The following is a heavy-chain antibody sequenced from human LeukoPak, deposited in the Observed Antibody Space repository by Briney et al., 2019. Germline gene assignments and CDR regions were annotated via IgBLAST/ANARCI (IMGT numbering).Heavy chain of an antibody. CDR2: IYYSGTT. Sequence: SETLSLTCTVSGDSVSSGSYYWSWVRQPPGKGLEWIGSIYYSGTTYYNPSLKSRVTISVDTSKNQFSLKLTSVTAADTAVYYCAKMGSANFDYWGQGTLVTVSS. CDR3: AKMGSANFDY. V-gene: IGHV4-39*01. D-gene: IGHD1-26*01. CDR1: GDSVSSGSYY. J-gene: IGHJ4*02.